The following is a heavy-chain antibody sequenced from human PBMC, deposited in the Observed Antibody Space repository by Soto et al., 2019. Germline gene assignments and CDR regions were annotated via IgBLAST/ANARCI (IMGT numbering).Heavy chain of an antibody. CDR2: IHHSGTT. CDR3: ANDYGDYRNDAFDI. V-gene: IGHV4-34*01. CDR1: DALYSDYN. D-gene: IGHD4-17*01. Sequence: SMTLSLTCAVHDALYSDYNRSWSRQPPGKGLEWIGVIHHSGTTNYNPSLKSRVTISLDRSKNQFTLNLSSMTAADAAVYYCANDYGDYRNDAFDIWSPGTRVT. J-gene: IGHJ3*02.